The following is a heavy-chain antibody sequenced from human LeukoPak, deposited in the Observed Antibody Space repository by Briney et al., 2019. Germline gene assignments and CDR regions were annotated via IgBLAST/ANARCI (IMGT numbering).Heavy chain of an antibody. D-gene: IGHD3-10*01. CDR3: ARHGPDYYGSGSYYNGFDY. Sequence: RGESLKISCKGSGYSINNYWIGWVRQMPGKGLEWMGIIYPGDSDTRYSPSFQGQVTISADKSISTAYLQWSSLKASDTAMYYCARHGPDYYGSGSYYNGFDYWGQGTLVTVSS. CDR2: IYPGDSDT. V-gene: IGHV5-51*01. J-gene: IGHJ4*02. CDR1: GYSINNYW.